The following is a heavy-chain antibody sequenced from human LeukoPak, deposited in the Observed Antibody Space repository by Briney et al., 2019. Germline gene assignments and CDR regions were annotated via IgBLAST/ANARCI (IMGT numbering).Heavy chain of an antibody. CDR1: GVPISRYY. J-gene: IGHJ4*02. D-gene: IGHD5/OR15-5a*01. CDR3: AISAVSRPSQFDY. V-gene: IGHV4-59*08. Sequence: PSETLSLTCTVSGVPISRYYWSWIRQPPGKGLEWIGCIYCSRSTNYNPSLKSRVTISVNAPKNQFSLKLSSVATADTAVYYCAISAVSRPSQFDYWGQGTLVTVSS. CDR2: IYCSRST.